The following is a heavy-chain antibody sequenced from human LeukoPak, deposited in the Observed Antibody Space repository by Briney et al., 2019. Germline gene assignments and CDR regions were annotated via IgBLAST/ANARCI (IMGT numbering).Heavy chain of an antibody. CDR2: ISWNSGSI. J-gene: IGHJ3*02. D-gene: IGHD1-14*01. V-gene: IGHV3-9*01. CDR1: GFTFDDYA. Sequence: GRSLRLSCAASGFTFDDYAMHWVRQAPGKGLEWVSGISWNSGSIGYADSVKGRFTISRDNAKNSLYLQMNSLRAEDTALYYCAKAGPKNAFDIWGQGTMVTVSS. CDR3: AKAGPKNAFDI.